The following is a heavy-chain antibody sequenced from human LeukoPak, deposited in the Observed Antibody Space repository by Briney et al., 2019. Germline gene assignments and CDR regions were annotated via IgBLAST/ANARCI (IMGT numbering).Heavy chain of an antibody. V-gene: IGHV1-18*01. J-gene: IGHJ4*02. CDR2: ISAYNGDT. D-gene: IGHD5-24*01. Sequence: ASAKVSCKTSGYTFTSYSITWVRQAPGQGLEWLGWISAYNGDTKYAQRLQDRVSMTTDASTTTAYLELRSLRSDDTAVYYCGRVDMATTKDYWGQGTLVTVSS. CDR3: GRVDMATTKDY. CDR1: GYTFTSYS.